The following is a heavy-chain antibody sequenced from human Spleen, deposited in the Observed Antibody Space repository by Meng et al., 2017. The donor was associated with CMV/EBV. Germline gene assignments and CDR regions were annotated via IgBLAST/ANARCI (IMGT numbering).Heavy chain of an antibody. D-gene: IGHD4-17*01. CDR1: GFSFSDYD. V-gene: IGHV3-13*01. CDR3: ARDRGDYAIYEDY. Sequence: GGSLRLSCAASGFSFSDYDMHWVRQATGKGLEWVSGFGTAGHTYYSGSVKGRFTISRENAKNSLYLQMNSLRAGDTAVYYCARDRGDYAIYEDYWGQGTLVTVSS. J-gene: IGHJ4*02. CDR2: FGTAGHT.